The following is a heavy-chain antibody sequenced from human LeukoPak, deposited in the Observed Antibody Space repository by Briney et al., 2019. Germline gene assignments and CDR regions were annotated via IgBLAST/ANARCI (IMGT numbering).Heavy chain of an antibody. Sequence: ASVKVSCTASGYTFTGYYMHWVRQAPGQGLEWMGCINPNSGGTNYAQKFQGRVTMTRDTSISTAYMELSRLRSDDTAVYYSARITTVTTVDYWGQGTLVTVSS. CDR1: GYTFTGYY. CDR2: INPNSGGT. D-gene: IGHD4-17*01. V-gene: IGHV1-2*02. J-gene: IGHJ4*02. CDR3: ARITTVTTVDY.